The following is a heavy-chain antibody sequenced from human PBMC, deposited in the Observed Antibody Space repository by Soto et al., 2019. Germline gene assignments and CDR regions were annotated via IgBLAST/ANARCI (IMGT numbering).Heavy chain of an antibody. CDR2: ISTRSNSI. CDR1: GFSFSTYS. D-gene: IGHD1-26*01. Sequence: GGSLRLCCAASGFSFSTYSMNWVRQAPGKGLEWVSYISTRSNSIYYADSVKGRFTVSRDNAKSSLFLQMNRLRDEDTAVYFCARAKYGGAYSPFDNWGQGSLVTVS. CDR3: ARAKYGGAYSPFDN. J-gene: IGHJ4*02. V-gene: IGHV3-48*02.